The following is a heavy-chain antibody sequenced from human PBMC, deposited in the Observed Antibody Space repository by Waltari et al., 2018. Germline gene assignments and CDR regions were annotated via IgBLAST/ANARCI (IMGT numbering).Heavy chain of an antibody. CDR3: ARVNRYSGSHQSLNY. D-gene: IGHD1-26*01. Sequence: QVQLVESGGGVVQPGRSQRLSCAASGFTFSSYVMHWVRQAPGKGLEWVAANSFDGSNKDYSASVKGRVTISRDNSKNTLYLQMNSLRAEDTAVYYWARVNRYSGSHQSLNYWGQGTLVTVSS. J-gene: IGHJ4*02. V-gene: IGHV3-30*04. CDR2: NSFDGSNK. CDR1: GFTFSSYV.